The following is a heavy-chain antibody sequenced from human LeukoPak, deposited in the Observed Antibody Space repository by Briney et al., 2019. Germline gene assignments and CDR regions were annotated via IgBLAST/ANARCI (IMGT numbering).Heavy chain of an antibody. J-gene: IGHJ4*02. D-gene: IGHD5-12*01. V-gene: IGHV4-59*01. CDR1: GGSFSSYY. CDR3: AREPSGYDYGVYDY. Sequence: SETLSLTCTVSGGSFSSYYWSWIRQPSGKGLEWIGYIYYSGSTNYNPSLKSRVTISVDTSKNQFSLKLSSVTAADTAVYYCAREPSGYDYGVYDYWGQGTLVTVSS. CDR2: IYYSGST.